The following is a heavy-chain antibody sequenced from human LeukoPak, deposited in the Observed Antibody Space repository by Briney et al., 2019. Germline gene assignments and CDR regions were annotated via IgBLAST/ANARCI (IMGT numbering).Heavy chain of an antibody. CDR1: GGSISSGGYY. Sequence: SQTLSLTCTVSGGSISSGGYYWSWIRQHPGKGLEWIGYIYYSGSTYYNPSLKSRVTISVDTSKNQFSLKLSSVTAADTAVYYCARDEYYYDSSGYFGYWGQGTLVTVSS. V-gene: IGHV4-31*03. D-gene: IGHD3-22*01. CDR3: ARDEYYYDSSGYFGY. CDR2: IYYSGST. J-gene: IGHJ4*02.